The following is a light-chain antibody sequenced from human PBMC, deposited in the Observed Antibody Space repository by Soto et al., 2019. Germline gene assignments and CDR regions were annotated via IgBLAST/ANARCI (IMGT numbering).Light chain of an antibody. Sequence: DIQMTQSPSSLSASVGDRVTITCRASQGISNYLAWYQQKPGKVPKLLIYAASTLQSGVPSRFSGSGSGTDFTLTISSLQPEDVAAYYCQNYNSAPSLTFGPGTKVDIK. CDR1: QGISNY. CDR3: QNYNSAPSLT. CDR2: AAS. J-gene: IGKJ3*01. V-gene: IGKV1-27*01.